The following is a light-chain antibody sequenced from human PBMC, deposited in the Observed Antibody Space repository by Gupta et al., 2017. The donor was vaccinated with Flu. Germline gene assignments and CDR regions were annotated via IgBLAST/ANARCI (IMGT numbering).Light chain of an antibody. Sequence: GDRVTISCRAGRNISTYLNWYQQKPGKAPKVLIYAASTLQSGVPSRFTGSGSGADFSLTITSLQPEDFATYYCQQTYSAPLTFGGGTKVEI. J-gene: IGKJ4*01. CDR2: AAS. CDR1: RNISTY. CDR3: QQTYSAPLT. V-gene: IGKV1-39*01.